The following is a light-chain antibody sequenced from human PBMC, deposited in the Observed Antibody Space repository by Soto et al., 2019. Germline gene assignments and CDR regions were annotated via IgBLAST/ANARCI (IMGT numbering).Light chain of an antibody. CDR2: EVS. V-gene: IGLV2-18*01. CDR1: SSDGGSYNR. CDR3: TLYTSSSTSYV. Sequence: QSGLTQPPSVSGSPGQSVTSSCTGTSSDGGSYNRVSWYQQPPGTAPKLMIYEVSNRPSGVPDRFSGSKSGNTASLTISGLQAEDEADYYCTLYTSSSTSYVFGTGTKLTVL. J-gene: IGLJ1*01.